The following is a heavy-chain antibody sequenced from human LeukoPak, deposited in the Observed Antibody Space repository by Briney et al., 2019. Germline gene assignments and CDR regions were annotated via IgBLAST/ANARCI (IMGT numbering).Heavy chain of an antibody. CDR2: MYNSGGT. J-gene: IGHJ4*02. CDR3: ASSRIAAGAIDY. V-gene: IGHV4-4*07. D-gene: IGHD6-25*01. Sequence: SETLSLTCSVSGGSISSYHWNWIRQAAGKGLEWIGRMYNSGGTTYDSSLQSRVSMSADTSKNQLSLKATSVTAADTATYYCASSRIAAGAIDYWGQGILVTVSS. CDR1: GGSISSYH.